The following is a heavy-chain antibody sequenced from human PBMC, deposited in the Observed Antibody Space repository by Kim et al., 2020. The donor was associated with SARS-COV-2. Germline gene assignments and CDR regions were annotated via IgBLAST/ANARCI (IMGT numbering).Heavy chain of an antibody. V-gene: IGHV3-74*01. CDR3: AKPIAVTGTGGFDP. J-gene: IGHJ5*02. Sequence: GGSLRLSCAASGFTFSTYWMHWVRQAPGKGLVWVSRINSDGSSTSYADSVKGRFTISRDNAKNTLYLQMNSLRVEDTAVYYCAKPIAVTGTGGFDPWGRGTLVTVSS. CDR1: GFTFSTYW. CDR2: INSDGSST. D-gene: IGHD6-19*01.